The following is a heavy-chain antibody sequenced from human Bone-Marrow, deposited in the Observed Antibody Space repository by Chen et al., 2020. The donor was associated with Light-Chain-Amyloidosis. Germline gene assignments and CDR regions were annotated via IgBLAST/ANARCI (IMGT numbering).Heavy chain of an antibody. J-gene: IGHJ3*02. CDR2: IYWDDDK. CDR1: GFSLSSNGMR. Sequence: QVSFKESGPALVKPTETLTLTCTSSGFSLSSNGMRGSWFRQPQGKALEWLARIYWDDDKFYSTSLKTRLTISKDTSKNQVVLTMTNMDPVDTATYYCARTVYYYDRSGYLVWAFDIWGQGTMVTVSS. D-gene: IGHD3-22*01. V-gene: IGHV2-70*04. CDR3: ARTVYYYDRSGYLVWAFDI.